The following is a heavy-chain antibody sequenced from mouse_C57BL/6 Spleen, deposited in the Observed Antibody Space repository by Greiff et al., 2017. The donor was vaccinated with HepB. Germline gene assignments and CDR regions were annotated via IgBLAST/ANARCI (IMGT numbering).Heavy chain of an antibody. CDR2: IDPANGNT. Sequence: DVQLQESVAELVRPGASVKLSCTASGFNIKNTYMHWVKQRPEQGLEWIGRIDPANGNTKYAPKFQGKATITADTSSNTAYLQLSSLTSEDTAIYYCARDYYGSSPHWYFDVWGTGTTVTVSS. CDR1: GFNIKNTY. CDR3: ARDYYGSSPHWYFDV. J-gene: IGHJ1*03. D-gene: IGHD1-1*01. V-gene: IGHV14-3*01.